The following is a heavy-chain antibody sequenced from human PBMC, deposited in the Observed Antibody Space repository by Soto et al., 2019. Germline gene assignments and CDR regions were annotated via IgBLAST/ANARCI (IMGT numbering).Heavy chain of an antibody. V-gene: IGHV3-74*01. D-gene: IGHD1-7*01. Sequence: GSLRLSCAASEFTFRSYWMHWVRQSPGKGLVWVSRISGDGSSTTYADSVRGRFTISRDNAKNTVYLQMDSLRAEDTAVYYFARSIPGTYGAFDLWRQGTMVTVSS. CDR2: ISGDGSST. CDR1: EFTFRSYW. CDR3: ARSIPGTYGAFDL. J-gene: IGHJ3*01.